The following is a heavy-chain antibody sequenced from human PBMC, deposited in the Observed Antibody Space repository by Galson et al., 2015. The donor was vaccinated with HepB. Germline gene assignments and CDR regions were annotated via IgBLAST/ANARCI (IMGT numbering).Heavy chain of an antibody. J-gene: IGHJ3*02. CDR1: GGTFSSYT. V-gene: IGHV1-69*04. CDR2: IIPILGIA. Sequence: SVKVSCKASGGTFSSYTISWVRQAPGQGLEWMGRIIPILGIANYAQKFQGRVTITADKSTSTAYMELSSLRSEDTAVYYCAREGGYCSGGSCYSVAFDIWGQGTMVTVSS. CDR3: AREGGYCSGGSCYSVAFDI. D-gene: IGHD2-15*01.